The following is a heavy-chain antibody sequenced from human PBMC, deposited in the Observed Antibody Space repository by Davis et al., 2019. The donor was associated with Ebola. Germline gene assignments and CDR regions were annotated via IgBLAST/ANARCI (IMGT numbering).Heavy chain of an antibody. CDR1: GFTFTSYS. D-gene: IGHD3-10*01. V-gene: IGHV3-21*01. CDR2: ISTFSTYM. Sequence: PGGSLRLSCAASGFTFTSYSLNWVRQAPGKGLEWVSSISTFSTYMYYADSVKGRFTISRDKAKSSLFLQMNSLRAEDTAVYYCARDMMTLAYYGSGSNYFDYWGQGALVTVSS. J-gene: IGHJ4*02. CDR3: ARDMMTLAYYGSGSNYFDY.